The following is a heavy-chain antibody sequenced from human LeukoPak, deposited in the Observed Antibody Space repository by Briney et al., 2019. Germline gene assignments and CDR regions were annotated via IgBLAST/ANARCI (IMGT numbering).Heavy chain of an antibody. CDR1: GFTFSSFG. J-gene: IGHJ4*02. CDR3: ARDRSISAAGDTY. Sequence: GGSLRLSCTASGFTFSSFGMHWVRQAPGKGLGWVSRVNRDGSSTSYADSVKGRFTISRDNAKNTLSLQMNSLRAEDTAVYYCARDRSISAAGDTYWGQGTLVTVSS. CDR2: VNRDGSST. D-gene: IGHD6-13*01. V-gene: IGHV3-74*01.